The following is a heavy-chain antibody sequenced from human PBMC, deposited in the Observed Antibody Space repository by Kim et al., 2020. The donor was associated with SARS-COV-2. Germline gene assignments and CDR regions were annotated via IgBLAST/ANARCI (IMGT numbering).Heavy chain of an antibody. CDR2: ISYDGSNK. J-gene: IGHJ6*02. Sequence: GGSLRLSCAASGFTFSSYAMHWVRQAPGKGLEWVAVISYDGSNKYYADSVKGRFTISRDNSKNTLYLQMNSLSAEDTAVYYCASEYVTTPLYGMDGWGQGTTVTVSS. CDR1: GFTFSSYA. V-gene: IGHV3-30*04. D-gene: IGHD4-17*01. CDR3: ASEYVTTPLYGMDG.